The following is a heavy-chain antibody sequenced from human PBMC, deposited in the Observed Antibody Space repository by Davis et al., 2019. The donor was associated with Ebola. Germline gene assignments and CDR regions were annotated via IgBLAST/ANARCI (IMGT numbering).Heavy chain of an antibody. D-gene: IGHD6-19*01. Sequence: ASVKVSCKASGFILTNSAIHWVRQAPGQRLEWMGWVHGGNGNTKYSQRFQGRVTITTDTSASTVYLDLTSLRSDDTAVFYCASASFGYNSGWYADYWGPGSLVTGSS. CDR2: VHGGNGNT. J-gene: IGHJ4*02. CDR1: GFILTNSA. CDR3: ASASFGYNSGWYADY. V-gene: IGHV1-3*01.